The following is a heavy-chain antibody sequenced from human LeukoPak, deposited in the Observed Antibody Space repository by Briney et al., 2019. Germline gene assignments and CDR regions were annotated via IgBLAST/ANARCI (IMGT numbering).Heavy chain of an antibody. CDR1: GDSISSDNYH. CDR2: IYYGGSP. CDR3: ARSSDCSRASCFTSYFDS. D-gene: IGHD2-2*02. J-gene: IGHJ4*02. Sequence: SETQSLICTVSGDSISSDNYHWGWIRQSPGKGLEWSGSIYYGGSPYYNPSLESRVTMSVDTSKSQLSHRLSHVTAADTAMYYCARSSDCSRASCFTSYFDSWGQGTLVTVSS. V-gene: IGHV4-39*07.